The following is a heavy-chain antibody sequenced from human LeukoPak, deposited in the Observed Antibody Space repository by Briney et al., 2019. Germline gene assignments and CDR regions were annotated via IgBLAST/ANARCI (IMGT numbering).Heavy chain of an antibody. J-gene: IGHJ4*02. D-gene: IGHD6-19*01. Sequence: ASVKVSCKASGYTFTSYAMHWVRQAPGQRLEWMGWINPNSGGTNYAQKFQGRVTMTRDTSISTAYMELSRLRSDDTAMYYCARSSGWKYNIDYWGQGTLVTVSS. CDR2: INPNSGGT. CDR3: ARSSGWKYNIDY. V-gene: IGHV1-2*02. CDR1: GYTFTSYA.